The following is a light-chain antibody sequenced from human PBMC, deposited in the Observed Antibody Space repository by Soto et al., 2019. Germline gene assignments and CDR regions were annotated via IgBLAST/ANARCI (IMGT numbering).Light chain of an antibody. CDR1: QGISSY. CDR2: SAY. V-gene: IGKV1-27*01. Sequence: DLHLTRSPSSLSASVGDRVTLTCRLSQGISSYLNRYRQTPGKAHKHLIYSAYNLKSGVPSRFSGSGSGKDFTLTISRRQPEDVATYYGQRTYNALETLGQGTKVDIK. CDR3: QRTYNALET. J-gene: IGKJ1*01.